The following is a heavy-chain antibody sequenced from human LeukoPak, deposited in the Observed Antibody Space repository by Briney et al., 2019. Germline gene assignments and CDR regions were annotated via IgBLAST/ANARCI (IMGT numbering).Heavy chain of an antibody. CDR3: ARRGGWSSYFDY. Sequence: PSETLSLTCTASGGSISSSSYYWGWIRQPPGKGLAWIGSIYYSGRTYYNPSLKSRVTISVDTSKNQFSLKLSSVPAADTAVYYCARRGGWSSYFDYWGQGTLVTVTS. CDR1: GGSISSSSYY. CDR2: IYYSGRT. V-gene: IGHV4-39*01. J-gene: IGHJ4*02. D-gene: IGHD6-19*01.